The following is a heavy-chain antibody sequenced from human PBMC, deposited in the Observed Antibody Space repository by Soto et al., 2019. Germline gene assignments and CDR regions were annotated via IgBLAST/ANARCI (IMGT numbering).Heavy chain of an antibody. V-gene: IGHV4-59*01. CDR3: ARKLEVAAGFDP. CDR1: GFSISCYY. CDR2: IYYSGST. D-gene: IGHD2-15*01. J-gene: IGHJ5*02. Sequence: SETMPLTSPLAGFSISCYYLIWLRQPPGKGLEWIGYIYYSGSTNYNPSLKSRVTISVDTSKNQFSLKLSSVTAADSAVYYCARKLEVAAGFDPWGQGTLVTVS.